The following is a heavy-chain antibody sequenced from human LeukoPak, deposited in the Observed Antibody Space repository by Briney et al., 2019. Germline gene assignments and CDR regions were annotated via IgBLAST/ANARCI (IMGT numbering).Heavy chain of an antibody. D-gene: IGHD3-10*01. V-gene: IGHV3-30-3*01. CDR1: GFTFSSYA. Sequence: GGSLRLSCAASGFTFSSYAMHWVRQAPGKGLEWVAVISYDGSNKYYADSVKGRFTISRDNSKNTLYLQMNSLRAEDTAVYYCARDEGYYGSFLDYWGQGTLVTVSS. J-gene: IGHJ4*02. CDR3: ARDEGYYGSFLDY. CDR2: ISYDGSNK.